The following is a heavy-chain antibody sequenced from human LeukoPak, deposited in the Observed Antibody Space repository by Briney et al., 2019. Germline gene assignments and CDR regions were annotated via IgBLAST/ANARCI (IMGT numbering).Heavy chain of an antibody. CDR2: IYWDDDK. J-gene: IGHJ4*02. D-gene: IGHD3-22*01. V-gene: IGHV2-5*02. Sequence: SGPTLVKPTQTLTLTCTFSGFSLSTSGVGVGWIRQPPGKALECLALIYWDDDKRFSPSLKSRLTITKDTPKNQVVLTMTNMDPVDTATYYCARLYDSGGYYPYYFDYWGQGTLVTVSS. CDR1: GFSLSTSGVG. CDR3: ARLYDSGGYYPYYFDY.